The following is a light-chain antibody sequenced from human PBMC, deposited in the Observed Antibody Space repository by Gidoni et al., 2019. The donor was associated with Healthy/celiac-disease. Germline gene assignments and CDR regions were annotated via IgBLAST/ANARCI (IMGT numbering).Light chain of an antibody. CDR2: GAS. CDR1: QSVSST. V-gene: IGKV3-15*01. Sequence: EIVMTQSPATLSVSPGERATLSCRASQSVSSTLAWYQQKPGQAPRLLIYGASTRATGIPARFSGSGSGTEFTLTISSLQSEDFAVYYCQQYNNWPYGTFGQGTKVEIK. J-gene: IGKJ1*01. CDR3: QQYNNWPYGT.